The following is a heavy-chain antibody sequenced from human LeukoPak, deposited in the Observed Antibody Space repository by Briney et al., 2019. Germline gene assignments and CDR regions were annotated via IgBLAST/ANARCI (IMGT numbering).Heavy chain of an antibody. Sequence: PGGSLRLSCAASGFSFSGYWMHWVRQVPGKGLVWVSHINSDGSITNYADSVKGRFTISRDNAKNTVYMQMNSLRAEDTAVYYCARRIGTNCLWGQGTLVTVSS. D-gene: IGHD2-8*01. CDR1: GFSFSGYW. J-gene: IGHJ4*01. CDR2: INSDGSIT. V-gene: IGHV3-74*01. CDR3: ARRIGTNCL.